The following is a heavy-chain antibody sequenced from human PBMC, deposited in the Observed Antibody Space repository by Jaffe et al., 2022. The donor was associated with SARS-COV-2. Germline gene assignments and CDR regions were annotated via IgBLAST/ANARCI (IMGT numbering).Heavy chain of an antibody. Sequence: QVQLQQWGAGLLKPSETLSLTCAVYGGSFSGYYWSWIRQPPGKGLEWIGEINHSGSTNYNPSLKSRVTISVDTSKNQFSLKLSSVTAADTAVYYCARGDSSSFQFDPWGQGTLVTVSS. CDR2: INHSGST. V-gene: IGHV4-34*01. D-gene: IGHD6-6*01. CDR3: ARGDSSSFQFDP. CDR1: GGSFSGYY. J-gene: IGHJ5*02.